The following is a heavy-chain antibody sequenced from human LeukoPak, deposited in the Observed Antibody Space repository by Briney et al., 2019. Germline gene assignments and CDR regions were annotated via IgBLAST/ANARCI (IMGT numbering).Heavy chain of an antibody. CDR2: ISSSSSYT. CDR3: ARAHITMVRGVIDAFDI. J-gene: IGHJ3*02. D-gene: IGHD3-10*01. Sequence: PGGSLRLSCAASGFTFSDYYMSWIRQAPGKGLEWVSYISSSSSYTNYADSVKGRFTISRDNAKNSLYLQMNSLRAEDTAVYYCARAHITMVRGVIDAFDIWGQGTIVTVSS. CDR1: GFTFSDYY. V-gene: IGHV3-11*06.